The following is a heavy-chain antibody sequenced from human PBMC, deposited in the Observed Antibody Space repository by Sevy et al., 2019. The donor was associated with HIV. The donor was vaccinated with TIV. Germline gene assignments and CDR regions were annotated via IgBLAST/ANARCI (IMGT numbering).Heavy chain of an antibody. J-gene: IGHJ4*02. CDR2: IWYDGGNK. Sequence: GGSLRLSCAASGFTFSSYGMHWVRQAPGKGLEWVALIWYDGGNKYYADSVKGRFTISRDNSKNTMYLQMNSLRAEDTAVYYCARGANYLGSGSHPNLDYWGQRTMVTVSS. CDR3: ARGANYLGSGSHPNLDY. CDR1: GFTFSSYG. D-gene: IGHD3-10*01. V-gene: IGHV3-33*01.